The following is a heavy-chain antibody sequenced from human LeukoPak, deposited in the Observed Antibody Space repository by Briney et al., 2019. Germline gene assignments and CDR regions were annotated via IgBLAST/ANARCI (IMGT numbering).Heavy chain of an antibody. V-gene: IGHV3-11*01. D-gene: IGHD3-22*01. Sequence: GGSLRLSCAASGFTFSDYYMSWIRQAPGKGLEWVSYISSSGSTIYYADSVKGRFTISRDNARNSLYLQMNSLRAEDTAVYYCARANFIHYYDSSGYYYPQNVLFDYWGQGTLVTVSS. CDR1: GFTFSDYY. CDR2: ISSSGSTI. J-gene: IGHJ4*02. CDR3: ARANFIHYYDSSGYYYPQNVLFDY.